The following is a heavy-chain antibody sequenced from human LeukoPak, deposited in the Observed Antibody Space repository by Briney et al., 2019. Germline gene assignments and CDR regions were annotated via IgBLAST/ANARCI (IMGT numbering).Heavy chain of an antibody. CDR3: ARRTPLVGATGYYYYYMDV. CDR2: IWYDGSNK. V-gene: IGHV3-33*01. D-gene: IGHD1-26*01. J-gene: IGHJ6*03. CDR1: GFTFSSYG. Sequence: GRSLRLSCAASGFTFSSYGMHWVRQAPGKGLEWVAVIWYDGSNKYYADSVKGRFTISRDNSKNTLYLQMNSLRAKDTAVYYCARRTPLVGATGYYYYYMDVWGKGTTVTVSS.